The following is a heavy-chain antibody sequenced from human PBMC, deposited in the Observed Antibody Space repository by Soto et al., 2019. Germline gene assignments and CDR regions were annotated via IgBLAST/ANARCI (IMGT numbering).Heavy chain of an antibody. J-gene: IGHJ4*02. CDR3: ASDSYSNYVRRPDY. Sequence: GGSLRLSCAASGFTFSSYSMNWVRQAPGKGLEWVSSISSSSSYIYYADSVKGRFTISRDNAKNSLYLQMNSLRAEDTAVYYCASDSYSNYVRRPDYWGQGTLVTVSS. CDR1: GFTFSSYS. CDR2: ISSSSSYI. V-gene: IGHV3-21*01. D-gene: IGHD4-4*01.